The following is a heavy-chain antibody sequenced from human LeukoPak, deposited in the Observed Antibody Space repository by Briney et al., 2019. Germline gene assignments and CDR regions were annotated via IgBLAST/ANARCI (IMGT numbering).Heavy chain of an antibody. CDR2: IRTAGDT. CDR1: GFTFSSYD. V-gene: IGHV3-13*04. D-gene: IGHD6-19*01. Sequence: GGSLRLSCAASGFTFSSYDMHWVRHATGKGLEWVSGIRTAGDTYYSDPVKGRFTISRESAKNSLYFQMNSLRVGDTAVYYCARVVRDASGWYHFDYWGQGALVTVSS. J-gene: IGHJ4*02. CDR3: ARVVRDASGWYHFDY.